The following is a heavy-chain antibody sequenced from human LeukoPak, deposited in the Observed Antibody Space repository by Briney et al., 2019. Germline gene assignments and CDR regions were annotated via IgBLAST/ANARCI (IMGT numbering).Heavy chain of an antibody. V-gene: IGHV4-61*02. CDR2: IYTSGST. Sequence: PSETLSLTCTVSGGSISSGSYYWSWIRQPAGKGLEWIGRIYTSGSTNYNPSLKSRVTISVDTSKNQFSLKLSSVTAADTAVYYCARGLNIVVVVAALFDYWGQGTLVTVSS. D-gene: IGHD2-15*01. J-gene: IGHJ4*02. CDR3: ARGLNIVVVVAALFDY. CDR1: GGSISSGSYY.